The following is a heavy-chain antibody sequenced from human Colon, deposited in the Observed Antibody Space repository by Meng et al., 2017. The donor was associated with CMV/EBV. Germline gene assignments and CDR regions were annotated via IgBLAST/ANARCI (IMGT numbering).Heavy chain of an antibody. Sequence: QVQLQESGPRLVKPSETLSLTCTVSGVSLNTYYWSWIRQPAGKGLEWIGRIYISGSTDYNPSLKSRVTLSVDTSKNQFSLKLSSVTAADTAVYYCASSGLGGRLLFDNWGQGTLVTVSS. D-gene: IGHD3-16*01. CDR1: GVSLNTYY. J-gene: IGHJ4*02. V-gene: IGHV4-4*07. CDR2: IYISGST. CDR3: ASSGLGGRLLFDN.